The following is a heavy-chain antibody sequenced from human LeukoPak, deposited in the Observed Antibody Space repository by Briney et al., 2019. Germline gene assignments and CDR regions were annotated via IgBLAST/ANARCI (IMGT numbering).Heavy chain of an antibody. CDR2: ISAYNGNT. Sequence: ASVKVSCKTSGYTFTSYGISWVRQAPGQGLEWMGWISAYNGNTNYAQKLQGRVTMTTDTSTTTACMELRSLRSDDTAVYYCATHMDTAMIKAEFDYWGQGTLVTVSS. CDR3: ATHMDTAMIKAEFDY. CDR1: GYTFTSYG. D-gene: IGHD5-18*01. V-gene: IGHV1-18*01. J-gene: IGHJ4*02.